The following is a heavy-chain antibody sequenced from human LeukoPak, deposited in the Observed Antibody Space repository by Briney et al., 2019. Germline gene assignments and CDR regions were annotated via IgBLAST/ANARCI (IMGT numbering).Heavy chain of an antibody. V-gene: IGHV3-33*01. CDR3: ALGGVFATNAFDI. J-gene: IGHJ3*02. Sequence: GGSLRLSCAASGISISSYGMHWVRQAPGKGLEWVAGIWYEGSHREYADSVKGRFTISRDNAKNTVSLQMNSLRAADTALYYCALGGVFATNAFDIWGRGTMLTVSS. CDR1: GISISSYG. CDR2: IWYEGSHR. D-gene: IGHD3-16*02.